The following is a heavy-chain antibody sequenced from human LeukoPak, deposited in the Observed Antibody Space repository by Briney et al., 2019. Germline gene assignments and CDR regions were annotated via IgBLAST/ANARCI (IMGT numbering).Heavy chain of an antibody. CDR1: GFSINVYY. J-gene: IGHJ4*02. V-gene: IGHV4-4*07. Sequence: SETLSLTCTVSGFSINVYYWSWIRQPAGKGLQWIGRISTSGNTAYNPSLKSRVTMSVDTSKNQFSMKLTSVTPADTAVYYCASDSFYDSGGYFSYWGQGTPVTVSS. CDR3: ASDSFYDSGGYFSY. D-gene: IGHD3-22*01. CDR2: ISTSGNT.